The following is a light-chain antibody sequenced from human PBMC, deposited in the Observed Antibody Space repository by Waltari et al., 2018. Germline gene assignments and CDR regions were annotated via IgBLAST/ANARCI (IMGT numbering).Light chain of an antibody. Sequence: DIVMTQSPDSLTMSLGERATINCKTSQSVFYDSNKRNYLAWYQQKPRQPPKLLLYWSSSRQSGVSDRFSGSGSETDFTLSISNLQAEDVAVYYCQQYYSIPYTFGQGTKLDLK. V-gene: IGKV4-1*01. CDR3: QQYYSIPYT. CDR1: QSVFYDSNKRNY. CDR2: WSS. J-gene: IGKJ2*01.